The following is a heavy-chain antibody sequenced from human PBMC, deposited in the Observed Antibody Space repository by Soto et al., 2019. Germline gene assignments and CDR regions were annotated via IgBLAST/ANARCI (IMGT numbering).Heavy chain of an antibody. J-gene: IGHJ6*02. CDR1: GYTFSNFA. D-gene: IGHD6-19*01. V-gene: IGHV1-3*01. Sequence: ASVKVSCKASGYTFSNFAMHWVRQAPGQRLEWMGWINAGNGNTKYSQKFQGRVTITRDTSASTAYMELSSLRSEDTAVYYCARSGWPYYYYGMDVWGQGTTVTVSS. CDR3: ARSGWPYYYYGMDV. CDR2: INAGNGNT.